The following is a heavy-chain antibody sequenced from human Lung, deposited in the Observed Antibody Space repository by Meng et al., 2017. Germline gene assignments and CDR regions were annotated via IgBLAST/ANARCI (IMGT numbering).Heavy chain of an antibody. J-gene: IGHJ4*02. CDR2: ISGSGSSP. D-gene: IGHD7-27*01. CDR1: GFSFSRYA. CDR3: AKKGWLYWGSGDDY. Sequence: EVSLGESGGGLVQPGGSLRLSCAASGFSFSRYAMSWVRQAPGKGLEWVSAISGSGSSPYYADSVKGRFTISRDNSKNTLYLQMNSLRAEDTAVYYCAKKGWLYWGSGDDYWGQGTLVTVSS. V-gene: IGHV3-23*04.